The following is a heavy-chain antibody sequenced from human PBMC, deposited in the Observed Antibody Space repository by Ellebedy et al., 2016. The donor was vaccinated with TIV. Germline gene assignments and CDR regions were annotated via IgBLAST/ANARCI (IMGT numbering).Heavy chain of an antibody. D-gene: IGHD4-17*01. CDR2: LSGSGDST. V-gene: IGHV3-23*01. J-gene: IGHJ1*01. Sequence: GGSLRPSXAASGFSFSSYAMTWVRQAPGKGLEWVSALSGSGDSTYYADSVKGRFTISRDNSKNTLYLQMNSLRAEDTAVYYCAKDKFTVNMYFLGGEHLQHWGQGTLVIVSS. CDR1: GFSFSSYA. CDR3: AKDKFTVNMYFLGGEHLQH.